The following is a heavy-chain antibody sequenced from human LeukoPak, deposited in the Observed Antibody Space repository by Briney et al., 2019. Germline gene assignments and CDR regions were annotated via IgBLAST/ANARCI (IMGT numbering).Heavy chain of an antibody. D-gene: IGHD3-3*01. Sequence: PGGSLRLSCVASEFTFSSYNMNCVREAPGKGLEWVSSISSSSSYIYYADAVKGRFTISRDNAKNSLYLQMNSLRAEDTAVYYCAREIFWSGYYSNLHFDYWGRGTLVTVSS. CDR3: AREIFWSGYYSNLHFDY. CDR2: ISSSSSYI. CDR1: EFTFSSYN. J-gene: IGHJ4*02. V-gene: IGHV3-21*01.